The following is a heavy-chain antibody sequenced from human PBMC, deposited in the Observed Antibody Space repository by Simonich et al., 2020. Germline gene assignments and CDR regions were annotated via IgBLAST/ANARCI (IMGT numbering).Heavy chain of an antibody. J-gene: IGHJ5*02. V-gene: IGHV4-59*12. D-gene: IGHD3-10*01. Sequence: QVQLQESGPGLVKPSETLSLTCPVSGCSISSYYWSWIRQPPGKGLEWIGYIYYSGSTNYNPALKSRVTISVDTSKNQFSLKLSSVTAADTAVYYCASGFGGSGSYYLWGQGTLVTVSS. CDR3: ASGFGGSGSYYL. CDR1: GCSISSYY. CDR2: IYYSGST.